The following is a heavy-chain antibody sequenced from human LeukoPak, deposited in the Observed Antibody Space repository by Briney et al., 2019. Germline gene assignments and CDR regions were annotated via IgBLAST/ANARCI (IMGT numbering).Heavy chain of an antibody. D-gene: IGHD6-19*01. V-gene: IGHV3-30*18. Sequence: PGRSLRLSCAASGFTFSSYDMHWVRQAPGKGLEWVAVISYDGSNKYYADSVKGRFTISRDNSKNTLYLQMNSLRAEDTAVYYCAKDLSSGWTNWFDPWGQGTLVTVSS. CDR2: ISYDGSNK. CDR3: AKDLSSGWTNWFDP. CDR1: GFTFSSYD. J-gene: IGHJ5*02.